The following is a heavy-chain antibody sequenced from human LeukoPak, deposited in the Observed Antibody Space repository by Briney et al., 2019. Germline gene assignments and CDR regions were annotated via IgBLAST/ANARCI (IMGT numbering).Heavy chain of an antibody. J-gene: IGHJ4*02. CDR3: ARDSASDYGSAQD. D-gene: IGHD4-17*01. Sequence: GGSLRLSCAASGFTFSSYSMNWVRQAPGKGLEWVSSISSSSSYIYYADSVKGRFTISRDNAKNSLYLQMNSLRAEDTAVYYCARDSASDYGSAQDWGQGTLVTVSS. CDR1: GFTFSSYS. V-gene: IGHV3-21*01. CDR2: ISSSSSYI.